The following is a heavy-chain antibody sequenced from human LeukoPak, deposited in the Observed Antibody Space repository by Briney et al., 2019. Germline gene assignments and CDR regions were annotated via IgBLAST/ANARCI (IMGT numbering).Heavy chain of an antibody. V-gene: IGHV6-1*01. CDR2: TYYRSKWYN. CDR3: ASGGLLPYYFDY. Sequence: SQTPSLTCAISGDSVSSDSAAWNWIRQSPSRGLEWLGRTYYRSKWYNDYAVSVKSRITINPDTSKNQFSLQLNSVTPEDTAVYYCASGGLLPYYFDYWGQGTLVTVSS. D-gene: IGHD2-21*02. CDR1: GDSVSSDSAA. J-gene: IGHJ4*02.